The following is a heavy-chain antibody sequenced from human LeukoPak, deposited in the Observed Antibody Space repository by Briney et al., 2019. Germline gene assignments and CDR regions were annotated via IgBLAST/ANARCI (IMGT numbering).Heavy chain of an antibody. CDR1: GVSISSYY. CDR2: IYYSGST. D-gene: IGHD3-3*01. V-gene: IGHV4-59*12. J-gene: IGHJ4*02. CDR3: ARGITIFGVAYDY. Sequence: SETLSLTCTVSGVSISSYYWSWIRQPPGKGLEWIGYIYYSGSTNYNPSLKSRVTISVDTSKNQFSLKLSSVTAADTAVYYCARGITIFGVAYDYWGQGTLVTVSS.